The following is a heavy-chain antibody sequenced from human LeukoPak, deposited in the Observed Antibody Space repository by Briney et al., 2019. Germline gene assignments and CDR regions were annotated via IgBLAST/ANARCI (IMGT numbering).Heavy chain of an antibody. Sequence: GGSLRLSCAASGFTFSSYNMNWVRQAPGKGLEWVSSISSSSTYTYYADSMKGRFTISRDNAKNSLYLQMNSLRAEDTAVYYCARDSSPLLWFGELWGRSAFDIWGQGTMVTVSS. D-gene: IGHD3-10*01. CDR1: GFTFSSYN. CDR3: ARDSSPLLWFGELWGRSAFDI. CDR2: ISSSSTYT. J-gene: IGHJ3*02. V-gene: IGHV3-21*01.